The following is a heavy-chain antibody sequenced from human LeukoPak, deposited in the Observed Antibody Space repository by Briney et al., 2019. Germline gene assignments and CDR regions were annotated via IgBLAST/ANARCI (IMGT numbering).Heavy chain of an antibody. CDR2: IIPIFGTP. CDR3: ARASENHYLVRQQPGRGWFDP. D-gene: IGHD3-10*01. Sequence: ASVNVSCKASGGTFSNYAISWVRQAPGQGLEWMGGIIPIFGTPNYAQKFQGRVTITADESTSTAYMELSSLGSEDTAVYYCARASENHYLVRQQPGRGWFDPWGQGTLVTVSS. CDR1: GGTFSNYA. J-gene: IGHJ5*02. V-gene: IGHV1-69*13.